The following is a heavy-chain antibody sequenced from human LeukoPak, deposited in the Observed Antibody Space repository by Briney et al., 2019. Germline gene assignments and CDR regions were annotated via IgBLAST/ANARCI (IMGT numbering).Heavy chain of an antibody. D-gene: IGHD1-14*01. CDR1: GFTFDDYA. V-gene: IGHV3-9*01. J-gene: IGHJ4*02. Sequence: GGSLRLSCAASGFTFDDYAMHWVRQAPGKGLEWVSGISWNSGSIGYADSVKGRFTISRDSAKSSLYLQMNSLRAEDTAVYYCARADAEWGQGTLVTVSS. CDR3: ARADAE. CDR2: ISWNSGSI.